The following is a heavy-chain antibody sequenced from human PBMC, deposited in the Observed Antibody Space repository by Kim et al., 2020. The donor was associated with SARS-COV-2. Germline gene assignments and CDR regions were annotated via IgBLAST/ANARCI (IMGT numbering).Heavy chain of an antibody. Sequence: SETLSLTCTVFGDSISSVDYYWSWVRQLPGKGLEWIGYIYYTGNTNYNPSLTSRVFMSMDESKNQFSLKVNFVTAADTAVYYCARDWDIDSSGHPDAFDIWGRGTTVIVSS. D-gene: IGHD3-22*01. CDR2: IYYTGNT. J-gene: IGHJ3*02. V-gene: IGHV4-30-4*08. CDR3: ARDWDIDSSGHPDAFDI. CDR1: GDSISSVDYY.